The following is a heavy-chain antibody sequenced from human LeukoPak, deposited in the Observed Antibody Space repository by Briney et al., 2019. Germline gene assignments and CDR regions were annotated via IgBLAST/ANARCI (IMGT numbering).Heavy chain of an antibody. CDR1: GYTFTSYD. CDR3: ARGRPSREKKPEGAWQIQLWSRNYYYHGMDV. Sequence: GASVKVSCKASGYTFTSYDINWVRQATRQGLEWMGWMNPNSGNTGYAQKFQGRVTMTRNTSISTAYMELSSLRSEDTAVYYCARGRPSREKKPEGAWQIQLWSRNYYYHGMDVWGQGTTVTVSS. V-gene: IGHV1-8*01. CDR2: MNPNSGNT. J-gene: IGHJ6*02. D-gene: IGHD5-18*01.